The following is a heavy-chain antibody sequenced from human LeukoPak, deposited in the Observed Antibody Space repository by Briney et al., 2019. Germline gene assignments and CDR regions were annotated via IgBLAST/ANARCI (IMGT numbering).Heavy chain of an antibody. V-gene: IGHV4-39*07. D-gene: IGHD6-6*01. CDR3: ARTRVIAARVNWFDP. CDR1: GGSISSHNHH. CDR2: INHRGST. J-gene: IGHJ5*02. Sequence: SETLSLTCSFSGGSISSHNHHWDWIRQPPGKGLEWIGQINHRGSTNYNPSLKSRVTISVDTSKNQFSLKLGSVTAADTAVYFCARTRVIAARVNWFDPWGQGTLVTVSS.